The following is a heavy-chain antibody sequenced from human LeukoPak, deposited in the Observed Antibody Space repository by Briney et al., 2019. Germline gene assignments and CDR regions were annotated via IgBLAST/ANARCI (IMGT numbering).Heavy chain of an antibody. J-gene: IGHJ4*02. CDR2: IYYSGST. V-gene: IGHV4-39*01. Sequence: SETLSLTCTVSGGSISSSSYYWGWIRQPPGKGLEWIGSIYYSGSTYYNPSLKSRVTISVDTSKNQFSLKLSSVTAADTAVYYCARGGYSSGRNGLFHFDYWGRGTLVTVSS. CDR1: GGSISSSSYY. D-gene: IGHD3-10*01. CDR3: ARGGYSSGRNGLFHFDY.